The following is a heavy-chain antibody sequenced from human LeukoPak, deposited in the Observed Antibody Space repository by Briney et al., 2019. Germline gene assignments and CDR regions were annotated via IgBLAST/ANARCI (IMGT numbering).Heavy chain of an antibody. Sequence: GGSLRLSCAASGFTFSSYEMNWVRQAPGKGLEWVSYISSSGSTIYYADSVKGRFTISRDNAKNSLYLQMNSLIAEDTAVYYCARDSCTNGVCYTAYYGMDVWGQGTTVTVS. V-gene: IGHV3-48*03. CDR2: ISSSGSTI. CDR1: GFTFSSYE. CDR3: ARDSCTNGVCYTAYYGMDV. D-gene: IGHD2-8*01. J-gene: IGHJ6*02.